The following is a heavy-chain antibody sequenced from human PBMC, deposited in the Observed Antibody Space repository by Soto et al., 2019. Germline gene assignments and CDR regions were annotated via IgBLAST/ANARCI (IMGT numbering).Heavy chain of an antibody. J-gene: IGHJ5*01. V-gene: IGHV3-7*03. CDR1: GFTFSSYW. D-gene: IGHD3-3*01. Sequence: GGYLRLSCAASGFTFSSYWMSWVRQAPGKGLEWVANIKQDGSEKYYVDSVKGRFTISRDNAKNSLYLQMNSLRAEDTAVYYCARVHRDYYYFWSGYNNWFHFWDPGTLVTVSS. CDR2: IKQDGSEK. CDR3: ARVHRDYYYFWSGYNNWFHF.